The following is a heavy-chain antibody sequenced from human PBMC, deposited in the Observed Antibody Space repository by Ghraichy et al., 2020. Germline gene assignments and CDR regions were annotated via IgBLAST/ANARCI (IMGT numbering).Heavy chain of an antibody. CDR2: IFHTGSR. CDR1: GDSISTNW. Sequence: SETLSLTCVVSGDSISTNWWSWVRQPTGKGLEWIGEIFHTGSRHYNPSLQSRLTISIDKAKDQISLLLDSVTAADTAVYYCARHVAVSGTRGFDYWGQGILVTVSS. V-gene: IGHV4/OR15-8*03. CDR3: ARHVAVSGTRGFDY. D-gene: IGHD6-19*01. J-gene: IGHJ4*02.